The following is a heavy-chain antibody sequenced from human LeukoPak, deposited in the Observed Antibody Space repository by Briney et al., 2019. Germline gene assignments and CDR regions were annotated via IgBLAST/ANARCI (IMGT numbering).Heavy chain of an antibody. CDR1: GFTFSSYS. Sequence: PGGSLRLSCAASGFTFSSYSMNWVRQAPGKGLEWVSSISSSSSYIYYADSVKGRFTISRDNAKNSLYLQMNSLRAEDTAVYYCARESIGGDGYNDWGVYWGQGTLVTVSS. CDR3: ARESIGGDGYNDWGVY. CDR2: ISSSSSYI. J-gene: IGHJ4*02. V-gene: IGHV3-21*01. D-gene: IGHD5-24*01.